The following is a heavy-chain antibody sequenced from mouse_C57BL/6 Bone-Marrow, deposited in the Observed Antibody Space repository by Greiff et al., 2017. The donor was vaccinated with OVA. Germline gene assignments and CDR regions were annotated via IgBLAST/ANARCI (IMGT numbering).Heavy chain of an antibody. D-gene: IGHD2-5*01. V-gene: IGHV1-62-2*01. Sequence: VKLQESGAELVKPGASVKLSCKASGYTFTEYTIHWVKQRSGQGLEWIGWFYPGSGSIKYNEKFKDKATLTADKSSSTVYMELSRLTSEDSAVYFCARHPSYYSNYPFFDYWGQGTTLTVSS. J-gene: IGHJ2*01. CDR3: ARHPSYYSNYPFFDY. CDR2: FYPGSGSI. CDR1: GYTFTEYT.